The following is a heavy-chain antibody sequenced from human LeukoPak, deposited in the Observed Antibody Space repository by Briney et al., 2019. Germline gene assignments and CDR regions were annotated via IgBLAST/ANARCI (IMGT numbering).Heavy chain of an antibody. CDR3: AQSLGSSNGIGNWFDP. D-gene: IGHD6-13*01. Sequence: TSETLSLTCTLSGGSISSSSHSWGWIRQPPGKGLEWTGSIFYTRRTYYNPSLKSRVTISVDTSKHQFSLKVSSVTAEDTAVYYCAQSLGSSNGIGNWFDPWGQGTLVTVSS. CDR2: IFYTRRT. J-gene: IGHJ5*02. V-gene: IGHV4-39*01. CDR1: GGSISSSSHS.